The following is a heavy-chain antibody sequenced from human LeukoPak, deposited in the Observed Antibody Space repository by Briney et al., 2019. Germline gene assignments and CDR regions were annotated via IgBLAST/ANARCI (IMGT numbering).Heavy chain of an antibody. V-gene: IGHV1-46*01. J-gene: IGHJ4*02. D-gene: IGHD2-21*02. CDR1: GYIFTSFY. CDR2: INPSGGNT. CDR3: ARELRIRGHFDY. Sequence: ASVKVSCKASGYIFTSFYMHWVRQAPGQGLEWMGIINPSGGNTGYAQKFQGRVTMTRDTSTSTVYMELSSLRSEDTAVYYCARELRIRGHFDYWGRGTPVTVSS.